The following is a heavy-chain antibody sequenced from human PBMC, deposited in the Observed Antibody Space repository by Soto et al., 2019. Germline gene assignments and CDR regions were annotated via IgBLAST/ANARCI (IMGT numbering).Heavy chain of an antibody. J-gene: IGHJ4*02. D-gene: IGHD2-2*01. CDR2: IYHSGST. Sequence: SETLSLTCAVSGGSIISGGYSWSCIRQPPGKGLEWIGYIYHSGSTYYNPSLKSRVTISVDRSKNQFSLKLSSVTAADTAVYYCARRDSTTDFDYWGQGTLVTVSS. CDR3: ARRDSTTDFDY. CDR1: GGSIISGGYS. V-gene: IGHV4-30-2*01.